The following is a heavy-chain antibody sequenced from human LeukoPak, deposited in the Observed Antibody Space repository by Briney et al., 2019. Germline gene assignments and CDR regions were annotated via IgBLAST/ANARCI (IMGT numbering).Heavy chain of an antibody. CDR2: ISSSGSTI. Sequence: GGSLRLSCAVSGFTFSDYYMSWIRQAPGKGLEWVSYISSSGSTIYYADSVKGRFTISRDNAKNSLYLQMNSLRAEDTAVYYCARDHRSGSFNYGDYHWGQGTLVTVSS. CDR1: GFTFSDYY. V-gene: IGHV3-11*01. D-gene: IGHD4-17*01. J-gene: IGHJ4*02. CDR3: ARDHRSGSFNYGDYH.